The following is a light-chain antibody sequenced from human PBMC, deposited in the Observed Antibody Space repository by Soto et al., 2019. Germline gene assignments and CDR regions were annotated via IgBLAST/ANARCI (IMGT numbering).Light chain of an antibody. CDR2: KAS. CDR1: QNTNNG. Sequence: DIPMTQSPSTLSASVGDRVTITCRASQNTNNGLAWYQQKPGKAPKILIYKASSLESGVPSRFSGSGSGTEFTLTISSLQPDDFATYFCKQYYTYPWTFGQGTKVEIK. CDR3: KQYYTYPWT. J-gene: IGKJ1*01. V-gene: IGKV1-5*03.